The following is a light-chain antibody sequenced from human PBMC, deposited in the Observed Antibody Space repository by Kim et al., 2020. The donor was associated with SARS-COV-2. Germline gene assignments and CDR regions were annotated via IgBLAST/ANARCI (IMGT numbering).Light chain of an antibody. V-gene: IGKV3-20*01. CDR1: QSVSNKY. Sequence: EIVLTQSPGTLSLSPGERGTLSCRASQSVSNKYLAWYQQRLGQAPRLLIYGASSRATGIPDRFSGSGSGTAFTLTISRLEPEDFAVYYCQKYGPSPLTFGQGTRLEIK. J-gene: IGKJ5*01. CDR3: QKYGPSPLT. CDR2: GAS.